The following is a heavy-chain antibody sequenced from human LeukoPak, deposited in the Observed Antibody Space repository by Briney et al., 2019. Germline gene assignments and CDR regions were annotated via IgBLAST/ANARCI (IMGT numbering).Heavy chain of an antibody. Sequence: SGTLSLTCTVSGGSISSYYWSWIRQPPGKGLEWIGYIYYSGSTNYNTSLKSRVTISVDTSKNQFSLELSSVTAADTAVYYCARGGLDDYGDNGLDPWGQGTPVTV. CDR2: IYYSGST. V-gene: IGHV4-59*01. CDR1: GGSISSYY. CDR3: ARGGLDDYGDNGLDP. J-gene: IGHJ5*02. D-gene: IGHD4-17*01.